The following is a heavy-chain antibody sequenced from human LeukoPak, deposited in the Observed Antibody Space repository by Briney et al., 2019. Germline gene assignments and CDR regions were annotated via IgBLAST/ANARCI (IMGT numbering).Heavy chain of an antibody. J-gene: IGHJ6*03. CDR1: GGTFSSYA. CDR2: IIPIFGTA. Sequence: ASVKVSCKASGGTFSSYAISWVRQAPGQGLEWMGGIIPIFGTANYAQKFQGRVTITADESTSTAHMELSSLRSEDTAVYYCARDLSDGYNYHYMDVWGKGTTVTVSS. V-gene: IGHV1-69*13. CDR3: ARDLSDGYNYHYMDV. D-gene: IGHD5-24*01.